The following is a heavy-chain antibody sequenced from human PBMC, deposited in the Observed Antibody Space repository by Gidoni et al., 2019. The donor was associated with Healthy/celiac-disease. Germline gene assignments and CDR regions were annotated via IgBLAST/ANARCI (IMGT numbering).Heavy chain of an antibody. CDR3: AHRPFGLRLGELSFLFDY. D-gene: IGHD3-16*02. J-gene: IGHJ4*02. Sequence: QITLKESGPTLVKPTQTLTLTCTFSGFSLSTSGVGVGWIRQPPGKALEWLALIYWNDDKRYSPSLKSRLTITKDTSKNQVVLTMTNMDPVDTATYYCAHRPFGLRLGELSFLFDYWGQGTLVTVSS. CDR2: IYWNDDK. CDR1: GFSLSTSGVG. V-gene: IGHV2-5*01.